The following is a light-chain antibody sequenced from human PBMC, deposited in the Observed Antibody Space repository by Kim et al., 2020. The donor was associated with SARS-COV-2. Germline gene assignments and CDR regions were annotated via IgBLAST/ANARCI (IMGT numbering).Light chain of an antibody. CDR2: QDS. CDR1: KLGDKY. CDR3: QAWDSSTAGV. Sequence: SYELTQPPSVSVSPGQTASITCSGDKLGDKYACWYQQKPGQSPVLVIYQDSKRPSGIPERFSGPNSGNTATLTISGTQAMDEADYYCQAWDSSTAGVFGT. J-gene: IGLJ1*01. V-gene: IGLV3-1*01.